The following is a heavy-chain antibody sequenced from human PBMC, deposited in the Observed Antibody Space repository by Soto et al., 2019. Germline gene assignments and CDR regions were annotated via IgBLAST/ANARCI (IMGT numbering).Heavy chain of an antibody. D-gene: IGHD4-17*01. Sequence: QMQLVQSGPEVKKPGTSVKVSCKASGFNFTSSAVQWVRQAREQRLELIGWIVVGSGNTNYAQKFQERVTITRDMSTSTAYMELSSLRSEDTAVYYCAAALHDYGDYVGFYFDYWGQGTLVTVSS. J-gene: IGHJ4*02. CDR3: AAALHDYGDYVGFYFDY. V-gene: IGHV1-58*01. CDR2: IVVGSGNT. CDR1: GFNFTSSA.